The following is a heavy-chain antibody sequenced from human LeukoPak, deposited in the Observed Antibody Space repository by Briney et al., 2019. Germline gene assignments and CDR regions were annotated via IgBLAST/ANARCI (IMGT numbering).Heavy chain of an antibody. V-gene: IGHV1-69*02. CDR1: GGTFSSYT. CDR2: IIPILGIA. J-gene: IGHJ4*02. Sequence: GASVKVSCKASGGTFSSYTISWVRQAPGQGLEWMGRIIPILGIANYAQKFQGRVTITADKSTSTAYMELSRLRSDDTAVYYCARTYDYSNPFDYWGQGTLVTVSS. D-gene: IGHD4-11*01. CDR3: ARTYDYSNPFDY.